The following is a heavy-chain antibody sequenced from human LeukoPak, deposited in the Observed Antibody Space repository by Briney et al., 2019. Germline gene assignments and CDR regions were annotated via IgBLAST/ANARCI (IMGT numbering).Heavy chain of an antibody. CDR2: ITGSGEGT. D-gene: IGHD5-18*01. CDR1: GFTFSSNA. Sequence: PGGSLRLSCAASGFTFSSNAMSWVRQAPGKGLEWVSAITGSGEGTDNADSVKGRLTISRDNSKNTLDLQMNSLRAEDTAVYFCARRSGSSYGYFDYWGQGILVPVSS. V-gene: IGHV3-23*01. J-gene: IGHJ4*02. CDR3: ARRSGSSYGYFDY.